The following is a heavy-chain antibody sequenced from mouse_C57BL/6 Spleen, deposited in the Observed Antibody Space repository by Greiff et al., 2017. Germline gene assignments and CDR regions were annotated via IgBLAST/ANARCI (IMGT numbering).Heavy chain of an antibody. CDR2: ISSGGSYT. Sequence: EVQLVASGGDLVKPGGSLKLSCAASGFTFSSYGMSWVRQTPDKRLEWVATISSGGSYTYYPDSVKGRFTISRDNAKNTLYLQMSSLKSEDTAMYYCARHGGYYAMDYWGQGTSVTVSS. CDR1: GFTFSSYG. CDR3: ARHGGYYAMDY. J-gene: IGHJ4*01. V-gene: IGHV5-6*01.